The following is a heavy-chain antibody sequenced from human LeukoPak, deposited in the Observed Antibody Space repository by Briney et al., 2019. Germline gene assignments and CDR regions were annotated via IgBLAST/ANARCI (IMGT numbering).Heavy chain of an antibody. J-gene: IGHJ4*02. V-gene: IGHV4-30-4*01. CDR1: GGSISSGDYY. Sequence: SETLSLTCTVSGGSISSGDYYWSWIRQPPGKGLEWIGYIYYSGSTYYNPSLKSRVTISVDTSKNQFSLKLSSVTAADTAVYYCARSALYREDYFDHWGQGTLVTVSS. D-gene: IGHD3-16*02. CDR2: IYYSGST. CDR3: ARSALYREDYFDH.